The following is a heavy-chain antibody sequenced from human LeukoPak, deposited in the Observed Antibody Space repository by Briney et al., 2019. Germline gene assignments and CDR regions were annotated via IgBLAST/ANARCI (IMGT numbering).Heavy chain of an antibody. J-gene: IGHJ4*02. D-gene: IGHD3-16*01. CDR1: GGSISSYY. CDR3: ARSPPLGVDY. Sequence: SETLSLTCTVSGGSISSYYWSWIRQPPGKGLEWIGYIYYSGSTNYNPSLKSRVTMSVDTSKNQFSLKLSSVTAADTAVYYCARSPPLGVDYWGQGTLVTVSS. V-gene: IGHV4-59*08. CDR2: IYYSGST.